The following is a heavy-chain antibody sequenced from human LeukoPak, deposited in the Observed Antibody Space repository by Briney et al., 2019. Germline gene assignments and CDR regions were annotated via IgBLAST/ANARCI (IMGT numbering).Heavy chain of an antibody. J-gene: IGHJ4*02. CDR3: ARAYGYGLDY. Sequence: PGGSLRLSCAASGFTFSNYWMHWVRQAPGKGLVWVSRINSDGSTTSYADSVKGRFTISRDNAKNSLYLQMNSLRAEDTAVYYCARAYGYGLDYWDQGTLVTVSS. V-gene: IGHV3-74*01. CDR1: GFTFSNYW. D-gene: IGHD5-18*01. CDR2: INSDGSTT.